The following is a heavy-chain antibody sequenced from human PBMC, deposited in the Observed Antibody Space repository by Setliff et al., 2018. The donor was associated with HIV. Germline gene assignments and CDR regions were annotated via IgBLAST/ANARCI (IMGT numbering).Heavy chain of an antibody. V-gene: IGHV1-2*02. Sequence: ASVKVSCKASGYTFTGYYMHWVRQAPGQGIEWMGWINPNSGGTNYAQKFQGRVTMTRDTSISTAYMELSSLRSDDTAVYYCARCMTMTGNWFDPWGQGTLVTVSS. CDR2: INPNSGGT. CDR3: ARCMTMTGNWFDP. D-gene: IGHD3-22*01. J-gene: IGHJ5*02. CDR1: GYTFTGYY.